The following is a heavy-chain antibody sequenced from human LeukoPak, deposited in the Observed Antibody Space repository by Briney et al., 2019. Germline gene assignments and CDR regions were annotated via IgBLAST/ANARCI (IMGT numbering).Heavy chain of an antibody. Sequence: PGGSLRLSCAASGFTFSSYAMSWVRQAPGKGLEWVSVISGSASATYYADSVKGRFTISRDNSKNTLFLQMNSLRAEDTAVYYCAKDLSSTEQWLVPDYWGQGTLVTVSS. V-gene: IGHV3-23*01. D-gene: IGHD6-19*01. CDR2: ISGSASAT. J-gene: IGHJ4*02. CDR3: AKDLSSTEQWLVPDY. CDR1: GFTFSSYA.